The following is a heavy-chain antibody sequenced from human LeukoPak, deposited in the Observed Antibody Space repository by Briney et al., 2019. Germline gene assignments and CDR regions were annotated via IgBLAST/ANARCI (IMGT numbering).Heavy chain of an antibody. CDR1: GFTFSSYA. CDR2: ISYDGSNK. Sequence: PGGSLRLSCAASGFTFSSYAMHWVRQAPGKGLEWVAVISYDGSNKYYADSVKGRFTISRDNSKNTLYLQMNSLRAEDTAVYYCAREAKSYYDSSGYYYVPYYWGQGTLVTVSS. V-gene: IGHV3-30-3*01. D-gene: IGHD3-22*01. CDR3: AREAKSYYDSSGYYYVPYY. J-gene: IGHJ4*02.